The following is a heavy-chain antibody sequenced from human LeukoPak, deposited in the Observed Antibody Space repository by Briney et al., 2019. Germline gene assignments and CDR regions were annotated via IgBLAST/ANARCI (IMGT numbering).Heavy chain of an antibody. J-gene: IGHJ6*03. CDR2: IKQDGSEK. V-gene: IGHV3-7*01. CDR1: GFTFSSYW. D-gene: IGHD6-19*01. CDR3: ARVLAVAAYYYYYMDV. Sequence: GGSLRLSCAASGFTFSSYWMSWVRQAPGKGLEWVANIKQDGSEKYYVDSVKGRFTIPRDNAKNSLYLQMNSLRAEDTAVYYCARVLAVAAYYYYYMDVWGKGTTVTVSS.